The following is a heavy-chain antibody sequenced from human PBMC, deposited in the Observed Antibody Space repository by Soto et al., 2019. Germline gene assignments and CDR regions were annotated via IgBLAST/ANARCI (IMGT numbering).Heavy chain of an antibody. V-gene: IGHV4-39*01. D-gene: IGHD5-18*01. J-gene: IGHJ5*02. CDR2: IYYSGST. Sequence: SETLSLTCTVSGGSISSSSYYWGWIRQPPGKGLEWIGSIYYSGSTYYNPSLKSRVTISVDTSKNQFSLKLSSVTAADTAVYYCATVWIQRLFAPWGQGTLVTVSS. CDR1: GGSISSSSYY. CDR3: ATVWIQRLFAP.